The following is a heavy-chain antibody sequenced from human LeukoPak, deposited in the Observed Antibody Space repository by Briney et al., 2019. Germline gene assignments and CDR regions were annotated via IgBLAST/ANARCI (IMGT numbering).Heavy chain of an antibody. CDR3: ARGSSSGWPDYFDY. J-gene: IGHJ4*02. Sequence: KTGGSLRLSCAASGFTLSSYWMHWVRQAPGKGLVWVSRINGDGRTTPYADSVKGRFTISRDNAKNTLYLQMNSLRAEDTAVYYCARGSSSGWPDYFDYWGQGTLVTVSS. V-gene: IGHV3-74*01. CDR1: GFTLSSYW. CDR2: INGDGRTT. D-gene: IGHD6-19*01.